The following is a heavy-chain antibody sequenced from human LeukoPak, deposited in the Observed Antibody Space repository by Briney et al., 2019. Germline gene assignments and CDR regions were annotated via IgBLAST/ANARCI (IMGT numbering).Heavy chain of an antibody. CDR1: GFSFSNSV. J-gene: IGHJ4*02. Sequence: PGGSLRLSCAASGFSFSNSVMHWVRQAPGKGLEWVAGIRSSGDVAYYVDSVQGRFAISRDNSRNTLYLQMNSLRAEDTAVYYCAKEHGGNCQNPGCDFDSWGQGTLVTASS. CDR3: AKEHGGNCQNPGCDFDS. CDR2: IRSSGDVA. V-gene: IGHV3-23*01. D-gene: IGHD4-23*01.